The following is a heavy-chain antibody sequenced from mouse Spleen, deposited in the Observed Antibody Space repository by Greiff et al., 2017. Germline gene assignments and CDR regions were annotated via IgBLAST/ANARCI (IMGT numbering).Heavy chain of an antibody. V-gene: IGHV5-16*01. J-gene: IGHJ4*01. Sequence: EVKLMESEGGLVQPGSSMKLSCTASGFTFSDYYMAWVRQVPEKGLEWVANINYDGSSTYYLDSLKSRFIISRDNAKNILYLQMSSLKSEDTATYYCARAWDVGAMDYWGQGTSVTVSS. CDR1: GFTFSDYY. CDR2: INYDGSST. CDR3: ARAWDVGAMDY. D-gene: IGHD4-1*01.